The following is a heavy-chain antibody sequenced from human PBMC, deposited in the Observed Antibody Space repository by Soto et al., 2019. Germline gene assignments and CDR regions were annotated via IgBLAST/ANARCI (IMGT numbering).Heavy chain of an antibody. CDR1: GGSISSYY. CDR3: ATRITVFGLLIPPFDP. D-gene: IGHD3-3*01. V-gene: IGHV4-34*01. J-gene: IGHJ5*02. CDR2: INHTGGT. Sequence: SETLSLTCTVSGGSISSYYWNWIRQPPGKGLEWIGEINHTGGTHYNPSLKSRVTMSVDTSKNQFSLRLSSVTAADTAIYYCATRITVFGLLIPPFDPWGQGTQVTVSS.